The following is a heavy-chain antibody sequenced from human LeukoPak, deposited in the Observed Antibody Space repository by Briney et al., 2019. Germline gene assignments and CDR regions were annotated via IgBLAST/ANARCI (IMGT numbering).Heavy chain of an antibody. J-gene: IGHJ4*02. CDR3: AKAAYYGSGSTLYYFDY. D-gene: IGHD3-10*01. CDR1: GFTFTSSA. V-gene: IGHV3-23*01. CDR2: ISGSGDST. Sequence: PGGSLRLSCAASGFTFTSSAMSWVRQAPGKGLEWVSAISGSGDSTYYADSVKGRFTISRDNSKNTLYLQMNSLRAEDTAVYYCAKAAYYGSGSTLYYFDYWGQGTLVTVSS.